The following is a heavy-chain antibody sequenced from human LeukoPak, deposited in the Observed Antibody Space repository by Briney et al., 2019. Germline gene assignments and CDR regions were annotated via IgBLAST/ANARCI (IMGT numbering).Heavy chain of an antibody. V-gene: IGHV3-23*01. Sequence: GGSLRLSCAASGFTFNSFAMSWVRQAPGKGLEWVSAISGSGGSTYYADSVKGRFTISRDNSKNTLYLQMNSLRAEDTAVYYCAKDRRRSIVGATGPLLDWGQGTLVTVSS. CDR2: ISGSGGST. D-gene: IGHD1-26*01. CDR1: GFTFNSFA. CDR3: AKDRRRSIVGATGPLLD. J-gene: IGHJ4*02.